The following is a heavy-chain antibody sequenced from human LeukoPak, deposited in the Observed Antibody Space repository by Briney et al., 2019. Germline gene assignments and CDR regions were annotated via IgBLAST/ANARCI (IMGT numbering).Heavy chain of an antibody. CDR1: GGSISGSSYY. J-gene: IGHJ5*02. D-gene: IGHD5-18*01. CDR2: IYYTGSA. Sequence: SETLSLTCTVSGGSISGSSYYWGWIRQPPGKGLEWIGSIYYTGSAFYNPSLKSRVTISVDTSKNQFSLKLSSVTATDTAVYYCASGYSSAPWGQGTLVTVSS. CDR3: ASGYSSAP. V-gene: IGHV4-39*01.